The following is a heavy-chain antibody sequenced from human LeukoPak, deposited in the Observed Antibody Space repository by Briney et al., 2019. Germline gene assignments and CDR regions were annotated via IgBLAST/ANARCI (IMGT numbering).Heavy chain of an antibody. CDR3: ARRRRVTPFAVGDAFDI. V-gene: IGHV1-8*03. D-gene: IGHD3-3*01. Sequence: ASVKVSCKASGYTFTGYYIHWVRQAPGQGLEWMGWMNPNSDNAGYAQIFQGRVTITRNTSISTAYMELSSLRSEDTAVYYCARRRRVTPFAVGDAFDIWGQGTMVTVSS. CDR1: GYTFTGYY. CDR2: MNPNSDNA. J-gene: IGHJ3*02.